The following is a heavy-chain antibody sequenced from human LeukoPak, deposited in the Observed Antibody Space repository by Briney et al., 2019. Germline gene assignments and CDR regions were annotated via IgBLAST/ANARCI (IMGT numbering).Heavy chain of an antibody. J-gene: IGHJ6*03. D-gene: IGHD3/OR15-3a*01. Sequence: GSLRLSCAASGFTFLKYGMHWVRQAPGKGLEWVALISYDGSNEYYADSVKGRFTISRDNFKNTLFLQMNSLRAEDTAVYYCAKESDFFFYMDVWGRGTMVTVSS. CDR3: AKESDFFFYMDV. V-gene: IGHV3-30*18. CDR1: GFTFLKYG. CDR2: ISYDGSNE.